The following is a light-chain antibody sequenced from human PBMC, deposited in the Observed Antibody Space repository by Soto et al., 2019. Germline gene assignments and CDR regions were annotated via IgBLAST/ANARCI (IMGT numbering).Light chain of an antibody. CDR2: DVS. CDR3: QQYAHSPLA. J-gene: IGKJ4*01. CDR1: QYIDKKY. Sequence: IVLTQSPATLSLSPGQRATLSCGASQYIDKKYLGWYKQKPGLAPRLLSYDVSTRATGIPDRVSGSGSGTEFTLTITRLEPEDFAVYYCQQYAHSPLAFGGGTKVDIK. V-gene: IGKV3D-20*01.